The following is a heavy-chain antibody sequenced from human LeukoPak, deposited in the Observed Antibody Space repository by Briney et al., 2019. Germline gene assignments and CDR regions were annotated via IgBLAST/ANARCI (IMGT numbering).Heavy chain of an antibody. D-gene: IGHD3-22*01. V-gene: IGHV1-69*05. CDR2: IIPIFGTA. CDR1: GGTFSSYA. Sequence: SVKVSCKASGGTFSSYAISWVRHSSVQGLELMGGIIPIFGTANYAQKFQGRVTITTDESTSTAYMELSSLRSEDTAVYYCARDYYDSSGYLDYWGQGTLVTVSS. J-gene: IGHJ4*02. CDR3: ARDYYDSSGYLDY.